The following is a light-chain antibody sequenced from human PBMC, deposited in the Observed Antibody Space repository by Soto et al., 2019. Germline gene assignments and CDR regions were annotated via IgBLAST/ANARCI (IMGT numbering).Light chain of an antibody. CDR2: GAS. J-gene: IGKJ4*01. CDR3: QQYDRWPVT. Sequence: EVVMTQSPATLSVSPGERVTFSCRASQSVTTNLAWYQHKPGQSPRLLISGASTGASGIPPRFSGSGSGTEFTLSIGRLQSADFAVYYCQQYDRWPVTFGGGTKVEIK. CDR1: QSVTTN. V-gene: IGKV3-15*01.